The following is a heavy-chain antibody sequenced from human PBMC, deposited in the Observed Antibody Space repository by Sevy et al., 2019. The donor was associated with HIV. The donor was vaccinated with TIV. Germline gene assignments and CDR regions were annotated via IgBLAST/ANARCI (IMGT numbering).Heavy chain of an antibody. Sequence: ASVKVSCKASGYTFTSYDINWVRQATGQGLEWMGWMNPNSGNTGYAQKFQGRVTMTRNTSISTAYMELSSLRSEDTAVYYCARGGGYSSSWENWFDPWGQGTLVTVSS. V-gene: IGHV1-8*01. CDR3: ARGGGYSSSWENWFDP. J-gene: IGHJ5*02. D-gene: IGHD6-13*01. CDR2: MNPNSGNT. CDR1: GYTFTSYD.